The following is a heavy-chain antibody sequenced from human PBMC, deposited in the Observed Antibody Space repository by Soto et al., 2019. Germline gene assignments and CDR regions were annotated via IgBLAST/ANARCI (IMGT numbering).Heavy chain of an antibody. D-gene: IGHD1-26*01. CDR1: GFTFSSYG. CDR3: ARDLSPRMGYYGMDV. V-gene: IGHV3-33*01. J-gene: IGHJ6*02. Sequence: PGGSLRLSCAASGFTFSSYGMHWVRQAPGKGLEWVAVIWYDGSNKYYADSVKGRFTISRDNSKNTLYLQMNSLRAEDTAVYYCARDLSPRMGYYGMDVWGQGTTVTVSS. CDR2: IWYDGSNK.